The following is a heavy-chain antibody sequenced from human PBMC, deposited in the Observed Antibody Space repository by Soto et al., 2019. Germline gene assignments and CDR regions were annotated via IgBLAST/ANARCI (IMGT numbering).Heavy chain of an antibody. J-gene: IGHJ6*02. CDR2: IIPPFGTT. CDR1: GDTFKNCV. V-gene: IGHV1-69*01. Sequence: QVQVVQSGVEVRRPGSSVKVSCKASGDTFKNCVISWVRQASGQGLEWMGGIIPPFGTTDFAQRFQARLTITTDESPTLAPMALSRLRSEDPATYHFAAELDFGKASVVWGPGTTVIVSS. D-gene: IGHD1-1*01. CDR3: AAELDFGKASVV.